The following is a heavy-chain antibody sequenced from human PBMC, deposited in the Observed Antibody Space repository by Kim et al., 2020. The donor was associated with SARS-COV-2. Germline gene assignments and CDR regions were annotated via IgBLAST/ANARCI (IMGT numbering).Heavy chain of an antibody. Sequence: GGSLRLSCAASGFTFSGYAIHWVRQASGKGLAWVGRIRSKANSYATTYAASVRGRFSISREDSKNTAYLQMNNLKTEDTAVYYSTSVPATTSALWDAFGIWGRGTKVTVSS. CDR3: TSVPATTSALWDAFGI. CDR1: GFTFSGYA. V-gene: IGHV3-73*01. D-gene: IGHD1-1*01. CDR2: IRSKANSYAT. J-gene: IGHJ3*02.